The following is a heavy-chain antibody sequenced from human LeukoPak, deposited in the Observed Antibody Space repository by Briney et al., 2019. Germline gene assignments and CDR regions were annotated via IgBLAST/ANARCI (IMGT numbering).Heavy chain of an antibody. CDR1: GFTFDDYA. CDR3: AKAMVPGVITTSYFYYMDV. J-gene: IGHJ6*03. CDR2: ISGDGGST. V-gene: IGHV3-43*02. Sequence: GGSLRLSCAASGFTFDDYAMHWVRQAPGKGLEWVSLISGDGGSTYYGDSVKGRFTVSRDNTKNSLYLQMNGLRTEDTALYYCAKAMVPGVITTSYFYYMDVWGKGTTVTVSS. D-gene: IGHD3-10*01.